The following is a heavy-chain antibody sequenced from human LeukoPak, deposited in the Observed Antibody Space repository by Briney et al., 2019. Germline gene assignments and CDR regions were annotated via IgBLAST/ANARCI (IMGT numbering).Heavy chain of an antibody. CDR2: INHSGST. V-gene: IGHV4-34*01. Sequence: PSETLSLTCAVYGGSFSGYYWSWIRQPPGKGPEWIGEINHSGSTNYNPSLKSRVTISVDTSKNQFPLKLISVTAADTAVYYCARVSTIFGVAPNPYNWFDPWRQGTLVTVSS. CDR3: ARVSTIFGVAPNPYNWFDP. CDR1: GGSFSGYY. D-gene: IGHD3-3*01. J-gene: IGHJ5*02.